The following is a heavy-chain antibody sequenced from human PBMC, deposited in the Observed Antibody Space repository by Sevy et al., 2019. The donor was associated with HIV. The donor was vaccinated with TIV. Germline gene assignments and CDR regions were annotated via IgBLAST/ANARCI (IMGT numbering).Heavy chain of an antibody. CDR1: GFTFSSYG. D-gene: IGHD6-13*01. CDR3: ARDRVYGSSSDAFDI. J-gene: IGHJ3*02. Sequence: GGSLRLSCAASGFTFSSYGMHWVRQAPGKGLEWVALIWYDGTKKYYADSVKGRFTISRDNSRNTLYLQMNSLRAEDTAVYYCARDRVYGSSSDAFDIWGQGTMVTVSS. CDR2: IWYDGTKK. V-gene: IGHV3-33*01.